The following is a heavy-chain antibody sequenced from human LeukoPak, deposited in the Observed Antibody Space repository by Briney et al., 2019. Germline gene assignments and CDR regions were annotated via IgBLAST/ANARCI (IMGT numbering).Heavy chain of an antibody. V-gene: IGHV4-34*01. J-gene: IGHJ4*02. CDR1: GGSLSGYY. CDR3: ARVVVAATKTKFDY. CDR2: INHSGST. Sequence: SSETLSLTCAVYGGSLSGYYWSWIRQPPGKGLEWIGEINHSGSTNYNPSLKSRVTISVDTSKNQFSLKLSSVTAADTAVYYCARVVVAATKTKFDYWGQGTLVTVSS. D-gene: IGHD2-15*01.